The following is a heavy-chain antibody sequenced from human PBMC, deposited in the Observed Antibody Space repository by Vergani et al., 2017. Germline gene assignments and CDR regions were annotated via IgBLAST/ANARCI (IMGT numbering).Heavy chain of an antibody. CDR3: SRGRGYSFGYSDY. J-gene: IGHJ4*02. CDR1: GFTFSNYA. Sequence: EVQLVESGGGLVQPGGSLSLSCAASGFTFSNYAMNWVRQAPGKGLEWVAFIRNKAYGGTTEYAASVKGRFTISRDDSKRLAYLQLSGLKTEDTAVYFCSRGRGYSFGYSDYWGQGTLVTVSS. CDR2: IRNKAYGGTT. V-gene: IGHV3-49*04. D-gene: IGHD5-18*01.